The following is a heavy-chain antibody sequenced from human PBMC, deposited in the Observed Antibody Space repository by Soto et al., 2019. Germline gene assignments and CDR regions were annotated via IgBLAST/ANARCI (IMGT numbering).Heavy chain of an antibody. Sequence: SETLSLTCTVPGGSISSSRYYWGWIRQPPGKGLEWIGSIYYSGSTYYNPSLKSRVTISVDTSKNQFSLKLSSVTAADTAVYYCARHTSSWYSYYYSYGMDVCGQGTTVT. D-gene: IGHD6-13*01. CDR2: IYYSGST. V-gene: IGHV4-39*01. CDR1: GGSISSSRYY. CDR3: ARHTSSWYSYYYSYGMDV. J-gene: IGHJ6*02.